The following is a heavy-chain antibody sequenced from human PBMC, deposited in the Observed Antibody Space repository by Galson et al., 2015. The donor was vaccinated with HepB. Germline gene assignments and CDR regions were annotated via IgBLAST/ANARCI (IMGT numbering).Heavy chain of an antibody. CDR3: ASGDYYDTSGFPTPGYFQH. D-gene: IGHD3-22*01. CDR2: TIPILGIA. CDR1: GGTFSSYA. J-gene: IGHJ3*01. V-gene: IGHV1-69*04. Sequence: SVKVSCKASGGTFSSYAISWVRQAPGQGLEWMGRTIPILGIANYAQKFQGRVTITADKSTSTAYMELSGLRSEDTAMYYCASGDYYDTSGFPTPGYFQHWGQGTMVTVSS.